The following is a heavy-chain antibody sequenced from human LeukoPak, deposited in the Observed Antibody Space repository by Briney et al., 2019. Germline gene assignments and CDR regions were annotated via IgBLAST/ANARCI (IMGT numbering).Heavy chain of an antibody. CDR3: AKDPNGDYLGAFDS. CDR2: IRYDGSNK. J-gene: IGHJ4*02. Sequence: PGGSLRLSCAASGFTFSSYGIHWVRQAPGKGLEWVAFIRYDGSNKYYADSVKGRFTISRDNSKNTLYLQMNSLRAEDTAVYYCAKDPNGDYLGAFDSWGQGTLVTVSS. D-gene: IGHD4-17*01. CDR1: GFTFSSYG. V-gene: IGHV3-30*02.